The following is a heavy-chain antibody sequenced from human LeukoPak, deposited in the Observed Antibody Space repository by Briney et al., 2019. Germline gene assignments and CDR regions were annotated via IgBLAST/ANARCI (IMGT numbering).Heavy chain of an antibody. J-gene: IGHJ3*02. CDR2: ISAYNGNT. D-gene: IGHD3-22*01. V-gene: IGHV1-18*04. CDR1: GYSFTGYY. Sequence: ASVKVSCKASGYSFTGYYIHWVRQAPGQGLEWMGWISAYNGNTNYAQKLQGRVTMTTDTSTSTAYMELRSLRSDDTAVYYCARSYYDSSGYQRYAFDIWGQGTVVTVSS. CDR3: ARSYYDSSGYQRYAFDI.